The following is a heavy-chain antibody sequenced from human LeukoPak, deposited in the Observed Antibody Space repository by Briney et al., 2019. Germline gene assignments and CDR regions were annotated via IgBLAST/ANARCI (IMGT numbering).Heavy chain of an antibody. CDR2: ISSSSSYI. V-gene: IGHV3-21*01. J-gene: IGHJ4*02. Sequence: GGSLRLSCAASGFTFSSYSTNWVRQAPGKGLEWVSSISSSSSYIYYADSVKGRFTISRDNAKNSLYLQMNSLRAEDTAVYYCATDNGYGGNLPIDYWGQGTLVTVSS. D-gene: IGHD4-23*01. CDR1: GFTFSSYS. CDR3: ATDNGYGGNLPIDY.